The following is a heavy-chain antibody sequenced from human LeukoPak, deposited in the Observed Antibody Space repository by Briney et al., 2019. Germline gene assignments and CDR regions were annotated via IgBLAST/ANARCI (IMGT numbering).Heavy chain of an antibody. CDR2: ISGSGGTT. CDR1: GFTFSSYA. D-gene: IGHD3-22*01. V-gene: IGHV3-23*01. Sequence: GGSLRLSCAASGFTFSSYAMSWVRQAPGKGLEWVSTISGSGGTTYSADSVKGRFTISRDNSKNILYLQVNSLRAGDTAVYYCAKDYYYDSSGYYYGDAFDIWGQGTMVTVSS. J-gene: IGHJ3*02. CDR3: AKDYYYDSSGYYYGDAFDI.